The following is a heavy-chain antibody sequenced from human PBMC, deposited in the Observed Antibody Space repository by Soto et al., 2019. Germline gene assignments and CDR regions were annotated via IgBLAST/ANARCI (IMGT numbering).Heavy chain of an antibody. Sequence: EVQLVESGGGLVQPGGSLRLSCAASGFTVSSNYMSWVRLAPGKGLEWDSVIYSGGSTYYADSVKGRFTISRHNSKNTLYLQMNSLRAEDTAVYYCARMAYDSSGYAHFDYWGQGTLVTVSS. D-gene: IGHD3-22*01. CDR3: ARMAYDSSGYAHFDY. CDR2: IYSGGST. CDR1: GFTVSSNY. J-gene: IGHJ4*02. V-gene: IGHV3-53*04.